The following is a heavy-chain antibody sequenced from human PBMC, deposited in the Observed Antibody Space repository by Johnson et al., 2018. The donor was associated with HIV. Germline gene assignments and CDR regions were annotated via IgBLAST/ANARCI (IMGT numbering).Heavy chain of an antibody. V-gene: IGHV3-66*02. J-gene: IGHJ3*02. Sequence: VQLVESGGGLVQPGGSLRLSCAASGFTVSSNYMSWVRQAPGKGLESVSVVYSGGTTHYADSVKGRSTISRDNSKNTLYLQMNSLRAEDTAVYYCARGRSSSSTAAFDIWGQGTMVTVSS. D-gene: IGHD6-6*01. CDR2: VYSGGTT. CDR3: ARGRSSSSTAAFDI. CDR1: GFTVSSNY.